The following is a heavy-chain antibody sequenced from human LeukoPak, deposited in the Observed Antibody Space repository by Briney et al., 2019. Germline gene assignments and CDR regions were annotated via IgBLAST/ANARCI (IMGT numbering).Heavy chain of an antibody. J-gene: IGHJ5*02. V-gene: IGHV3-21*01. CDR1: GFNFGSYA. CDR3: ARDQGGERWFDP. D-gene: IGHD3-16*01. CDR2: ISSGSSFI. Sequence: GGSLRLSCVASGFNFGSYAMNWVCQAPGKGLEWVSSISSGSSFIYYADSVKGRFTISRDNAKNSLYLQMNSLRAEDTAIYYCARDQGGERWFDPWGQGTLVTVSS.